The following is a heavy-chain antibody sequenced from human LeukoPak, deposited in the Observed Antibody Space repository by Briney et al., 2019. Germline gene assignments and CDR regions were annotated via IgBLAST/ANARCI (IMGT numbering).Heavy chain of an antibody. CDR1: GYNFASYW. V-gene: IGHV5-51*01. J-gene: IGHJ4*02. CDR2: IYPRDSDT. D-gene: IGHD3-3*01. CDR3: ARNRGAPVSDFAY. Sequence: PGESLKISRKGSGYNFASYWIGWVRQMPGKGLERMGIIYPRDSDTRYSPSFQGQVTISADKSLSTAFLQWSSLKASDTAMYYCARNRGAPVSDFAYWGQGTQVTVSS.